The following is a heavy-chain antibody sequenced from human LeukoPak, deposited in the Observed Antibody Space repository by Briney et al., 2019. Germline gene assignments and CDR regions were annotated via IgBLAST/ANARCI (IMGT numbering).Heavy chain of an antibody. J-gene: IGHJ4*02. Sequence: GASVKVSCKASGGTFSSYAISWVRQAPGQGLEWMGWINTNTGNPTYAQGFTGRFVFSLDTSVSTAYLQISSLKAEDTAVYYCARDIQPVWFGEFGRDFDYWGQGTLVTVSS. CDR1: GGTFSSYA. D-gene: IGHD3-10*01. V-gene: IGHV7-4-1*02. CDR2: INTNTGNP. CDR3: ARDIQPVWFGEFGRDFDY.